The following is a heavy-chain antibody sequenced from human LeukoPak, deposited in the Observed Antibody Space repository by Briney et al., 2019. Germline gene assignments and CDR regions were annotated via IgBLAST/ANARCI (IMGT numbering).Heavy chain of an antibody. CDR1: GGSISSSNW. CDR3: ARDKTAAVAAPDAFDI. V-gene: IGHV4-4*02. CDR2: IYHSGST. J-gene: IGHJ3*02. Sequence: KPSETLSLTCAVSGGSISSSNWWSWVRQPPGKGLEWIGEIYHSGSTNYNPSLKSRVTISVDKSKNQFSLKLSSVTAADTAVYYCARDKTAAVAAPDAFDIWGQGTMVTVSS. D-gene: IGHD6-19*01.